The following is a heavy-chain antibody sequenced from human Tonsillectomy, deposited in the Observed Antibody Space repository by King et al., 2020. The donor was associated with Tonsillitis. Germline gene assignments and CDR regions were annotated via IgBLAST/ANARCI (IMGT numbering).Heavy chain of an antibody. CDR1: GGSISSYY. V-gene: IGHV4-59*01. CDR2: IYYSGST. CDR3: ARVGLPYYYYCGMDV. J-gene: IGHJ6*02. Sequence: LQLQESGPGLVKPSETLSLTCTVSGGSISSYYWSWIRQPPGKGLEWIGYIYYSGSTNYNPSLKSRVTISVDTSKNQFSLKLSSVTAADTAVYYCARVGLPYYYYCGMDVWGQGTTVTVSS.